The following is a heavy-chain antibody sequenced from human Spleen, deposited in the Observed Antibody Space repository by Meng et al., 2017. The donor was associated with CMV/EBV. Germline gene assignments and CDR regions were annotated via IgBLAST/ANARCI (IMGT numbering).Heavy chain of an antibody. CDR3: ARGTDDFWSGYSYYYYYGMDV. J-gene: IGHJ6*02. CDR1: GSNFSGSA. Sequence: GESLKISCAASGSNFSGSAMHWVRQASGKGLEWVGRIRSKANSYATGYAASVRGRFIISRDDSKNTAYLQMNSLKTEDTAVYYCARGTDDFWSGYSYYYYYGMDVWGQGTTVTVSS. D-gene: IGHD3-3*01. V-gene: IGHV3-73*01. CDR2: IRSKANSYAT.